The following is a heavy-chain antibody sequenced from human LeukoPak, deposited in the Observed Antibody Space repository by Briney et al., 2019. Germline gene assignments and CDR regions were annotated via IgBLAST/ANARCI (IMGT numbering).Heavy chain of an antibody. CDR1: GGSFSGYY. CDR2: INHSGST. CDR3: ARVAGIAAAGTWAFDI. J-gene: IGHJ3*02. D-gene: IGHD6-13*01. Sequence: SETLSLTCAVYGGSFSGYYWSWIRQPPGKGLEWIGEINHSGSTNYNPSLKSRVTISVDTSKNQFSLKLSSVTAADTAVYYCARVAGIAAAGTWAFDIWGQGTMVTVSS. V-gene: IGHV4-34*01.